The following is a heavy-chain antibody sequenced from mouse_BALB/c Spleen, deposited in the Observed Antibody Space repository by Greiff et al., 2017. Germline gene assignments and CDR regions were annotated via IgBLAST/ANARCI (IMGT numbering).Heavy chain of an antibody. CDR3: ARASYYYGSSPWFAY. D-gene: IGHD1-1*01. V-gene: IGHV2-6-7*01. CDR2: IWGDGST. J-gene: IGHJ3*01. CDR1: GFSLTGYG. Sequence: VQLQQSGPGLVAPSQSLSITCTVSGFSLTGYGVNWVRQPPGKGLEWLGMIWGDGSTDYNSALKSRLSISKDNSKSQVFLKMNSLQTDDTARYYCARASYYYGSSPWFAYWGQGTLVTVSA.